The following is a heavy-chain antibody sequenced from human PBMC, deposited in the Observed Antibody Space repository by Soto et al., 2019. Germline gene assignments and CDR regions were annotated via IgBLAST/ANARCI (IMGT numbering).Heavy chain of an antibody. D-gene: IGHD5-12*01. J-gene: IGHJ4*02. V-gene: IGHV3-7*04. Sequence: DVNLVVSGGGLVQPGGSLRLSCAASGFIVGSYCMPWVRQAPGKGLEWVATIRDDGLKMYYADSVKGRFTIFRDTARNSVYLEMNNLRVEDSAVYYCVKVDSRGDLSVYRAFDYWGQGNMVSVSS. CDR3: VKVDSRGDLSVYRAFDY. CDR2: IRDDGLKM. CDR1: GFIVGSYC.